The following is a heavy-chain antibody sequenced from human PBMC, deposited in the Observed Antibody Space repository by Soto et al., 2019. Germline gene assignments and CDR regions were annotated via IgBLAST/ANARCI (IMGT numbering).Heavy chain of an antibody. J-gene: IGHJ4*02. CDR2: ISSSSSYI. CDR1: GFTFSSYS. CDR3: ARDSSGWQSFAYFDY. V-gene: IGHV3-21*01. Sequence: GGSLRLSCAASGFTFSSYSMNWVRQAPGKGLEWVSSISSSSSYIYYADSVKGRFTISRDNAKNSLYLQMNSLRAEDTAVYYCARDSSGWQSFAYFDYWGQGTLVTVSS. D-gene: IGHD6-19*01.